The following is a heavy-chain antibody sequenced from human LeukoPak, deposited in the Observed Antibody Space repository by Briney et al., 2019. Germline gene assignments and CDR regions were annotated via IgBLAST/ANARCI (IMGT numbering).Heavy chain of an antibody. V-gene: IGHV3-23*01. CDR2: ISGSGDNT. J-gene: IGHJ5*02. D-gene: IGHD6-19*01. Sequence: GGSLRLSCAASGFTFSSSAMSWVRQAPGKRLEWVSGISGSGDNTHNADFVKGRFTISRDNSKNTLYLQMNSLRAEDTAVYYCATPARGGSALPWGQGTLVTVSS. CDR1: GFTFSSSA. CDR3: ATPARGGSALP.